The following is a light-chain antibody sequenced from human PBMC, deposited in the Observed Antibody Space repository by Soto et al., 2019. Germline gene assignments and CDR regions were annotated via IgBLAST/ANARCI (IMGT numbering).Light chain of an antibody. V-gene: IGKV3-20*01. J-gene: IGKJ5*01. CDR3: QQYGNLIT. CDR1: QSVSSAY. Sequence: IVLTQSPGILSLSPGETATLSCRASQSVSSAYLAWHQHKPGQAPRLLIYGASSRATGIPDRFSGSGSGTDFTLTISRLEPEDFAVYYCQQYGNLITFGQGTRLEIK. CDR2: GAS.